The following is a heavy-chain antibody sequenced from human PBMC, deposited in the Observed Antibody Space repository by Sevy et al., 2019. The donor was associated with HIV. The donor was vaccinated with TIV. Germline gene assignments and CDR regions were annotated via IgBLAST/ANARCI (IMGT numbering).Heavy chain of an antibody. CDR2: IYYSGST. CDR3: ARVGDYGDYVGWFDP. J-gene: IGHJ5*02. V-gene: IGHV4-31*03. D-gene: IGHD4-17*01. Sequence: SETLSITCTVSGGSISSGGYYWSWIRQHPGKGLEWIGYIYYSGSTYYNPSLKSRVTISVDTSKNQFSLKLSSVTAADTAAYYCARVGDYGDYVGWFDPWGQGTLVTVSS. CDR1: GGSISSGGYY.